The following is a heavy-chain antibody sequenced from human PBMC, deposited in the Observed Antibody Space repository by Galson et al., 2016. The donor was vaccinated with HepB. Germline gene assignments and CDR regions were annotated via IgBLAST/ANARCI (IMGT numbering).Heavy chain of an antibody. J-gene: IGHJ4*02. CDR2: ISSNGGST. D-gene: IGHD3-22*01. Sequence: SLRLSCAASGFTFSSYAMHWVRQAPGKGLEYVSAISSNGGSTYYADSVKGRFTISRDNSKNTLYLQMSSLRAEDTAVDYCVKGGGSYDSSGYYGFDYWGQGTLVTVSS. CDR1: GFTFSSYA. CDR3: VKGGGSYDSSGYYGFDY. V-gene: IGHV3-64D*06.